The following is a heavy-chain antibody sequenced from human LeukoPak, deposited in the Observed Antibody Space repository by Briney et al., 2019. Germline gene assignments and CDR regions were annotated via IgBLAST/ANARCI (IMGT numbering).Heavy chain of an antibody. Sequence: PSETLSLTCTVSGVSISSRSYYWGWIRQPPGKGLEWIGNIYYNGNTYHNPSLKSRVTISVDTSKNQFSLILSSVTAADTAVYYCARNEHYDSWSGYLGFFDFWGQGTLVTVSS. V-gene: IGHV4-39*07. CDR3: ARNEHYDSWSGYLGFFDF. D-gene: IGHD3-3*01. J-gene: IGHJ4*02. CDR2: IYYNGNT. CDR1: GVSISSRSYY.